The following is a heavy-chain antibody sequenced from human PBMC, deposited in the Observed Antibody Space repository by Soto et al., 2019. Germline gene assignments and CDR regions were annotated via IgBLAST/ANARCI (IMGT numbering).Heavy chain of an antibody. Sequence: GGSLRLSCAASRFTFTIYAMSWVRQAPGKGLEWVSAISGGGGDTYYADSVKGRFTISRDNSKNTLYLQMKSLRAEDTAVYYCAKAGSGWYLDHYYMDVWGKGTTVTVSS. V-gene: IGHV3-23*01. CDR1: RFTFTIYA. D-gene: IGHD6-19*01. J-gene: IGHJ6*03. CDR3: AKAGSGWYLDHYYMDV. CDR2: ISGGGGDT.